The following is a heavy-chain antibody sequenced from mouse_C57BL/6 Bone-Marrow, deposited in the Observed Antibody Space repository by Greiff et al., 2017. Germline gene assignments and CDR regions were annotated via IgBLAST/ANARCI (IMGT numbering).Heavy chain of an antibody. V-gene: IGHV6-6*01. D-gene: IGHD1-1*01. CDR1: GFTFSDAW. CDR3: TGTVVAFYFDY. Sequence: EVKLVESGGGLVQPGGSMKLSCAASGFTFSDAWMDWVRQSPEKGLEWVAEIRNKANNHATYYAESVKGRFTISRDDSKSSVYLQMNSLRAEDTGIYYCTGTVVAFYFDYWCQGTTLTVSS. J-gene: IGHJ2*01. CDR2: IRNKANNHAT.